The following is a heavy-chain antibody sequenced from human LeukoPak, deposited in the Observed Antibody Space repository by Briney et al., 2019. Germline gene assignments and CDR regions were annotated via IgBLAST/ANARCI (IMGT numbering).Heavy chain of an antibody. Sequence: SETLSLTCTVSGGSISTYYLTWIRQPPGKGLEWIGNIYYRGSTNYNPSLKSRVTISIDTSKNRLSLKMNSVTAADTAVYYCARAGDHWFFDLWGRGTLVTVSS. V-gene: IGHV4-59*01. CDR1: GGSISTYY. CDR3: ARAGDHWFFDL. D-gene: IGHD4-17*01. J-gene: IGHJ2*01. CDR2: IYYRGST.